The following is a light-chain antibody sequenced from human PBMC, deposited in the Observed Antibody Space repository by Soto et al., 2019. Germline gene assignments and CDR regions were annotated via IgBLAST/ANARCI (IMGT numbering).Light chain of an antibody. CDR3: SSYAGSNNLV. V-gene: IGLV2-8*01. CDR2: EVT. CDR1: SSDIGPYNY. J-gene: IGLJ2*01. Sequence: QSALTQPASVSGSPGQSITISCIGTSSDIGPYNYVSWYQQHPDKAPKLILYEVTNRPSGASDRFSGSKSGNTASLTVSGLQAEDEADYYCSSYAGSNNLVFGGGTKLTVL.